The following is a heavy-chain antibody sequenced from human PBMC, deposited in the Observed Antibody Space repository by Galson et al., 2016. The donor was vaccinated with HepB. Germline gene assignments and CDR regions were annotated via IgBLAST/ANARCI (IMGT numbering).Heavy chain of an antibody. CDR1: GLTFSSYA. CDR3: ARNYGSGQILDS. V-gene: IGHV3-30-3*01. J-gene: IGHJ3*01. CDR2: ISYDGSNK. D-gene: IGHD3-10*01. Sequence: SLRLSCAASGLTFSSYAMHWVRQAPGKGLEWVTIISYDGSNKYYADSVKGRFTISRDNSKNTLYLQMNSLRAEDTAVYYCARNYGSGQILDSWGQGTMVTVSS.